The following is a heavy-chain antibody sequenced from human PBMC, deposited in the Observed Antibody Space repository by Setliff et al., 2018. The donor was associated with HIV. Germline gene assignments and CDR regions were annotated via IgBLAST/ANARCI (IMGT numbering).Heavy chain of an antibody. CDR2: INHYGST. Sequence: SETLSLTCAVYGGSFSGYYWSWIRQPPGKGLEWIGEINHYGSTNYNPSLKSRVTISIDTSKNQFSLRLSSVTAADTAVYYCARQGEVGAPFDYWGQGTLVTVSS. CDR3: ARQGEVGAPFDY. CDR1: GGSFSGYY. J-gene: IGHJ4*02. V-gene: IGHV4-34*01. D-gene: IGHD1-26*01.